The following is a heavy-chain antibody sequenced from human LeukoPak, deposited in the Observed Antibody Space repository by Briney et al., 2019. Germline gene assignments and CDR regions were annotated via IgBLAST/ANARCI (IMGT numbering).Heavy chain of an antibody. J-gene: IGHJ4*02. CDR1: GFTFSSYA. D-gene: IGHD2-21*01. CDR2: ISGSGGST. Sequence: PGGSLRLSCAASGFTFSSYAMSWVRQAPGKGLEWVSAISGSGGSTYYADSVKGRFTISRDNSKNTLYLQMNSLRAEDTAVYYCAKDPVVDRMARYYFDYWGQGTLVTVSS. V-gene: IGHV3-23*01. CDR3: AKDPVVDRMARYYFDY.